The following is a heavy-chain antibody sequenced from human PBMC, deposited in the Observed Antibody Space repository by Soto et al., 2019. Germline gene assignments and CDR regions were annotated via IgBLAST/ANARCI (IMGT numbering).Heavy chain of an antibody. CDR2: INPSGGST. CDR1: GYTFTSYY. J-gene: IGHJ4*02. Sequence: ASVKVSCKASGYTFTSYYIHWVRQAPGQGLEWMGIINPSGGSTSYAQKFQGRVTMTRDTSTSTVYMELSSLRSEDTAVYYCSRGSSRPNGDPHKGDYWGQGTLVTVSS. D-gene: IGHD4-17*01. V-gene: IGHV1-46*03. CDR3: SRGSSRPNGDPHKGDY.